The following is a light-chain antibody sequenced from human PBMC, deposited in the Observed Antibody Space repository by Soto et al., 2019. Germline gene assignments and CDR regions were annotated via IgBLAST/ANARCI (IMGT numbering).Light chain of an antibody. CDR1: SSDVGGYNY. V-gene: IGLV2-14*01. CDR3: SSYTSSSTLYV. CDR2: DVS. Sequence: VLTQPASVSGSPGQSITISCTGTSSDVGGYNYVSWYQQHPGKAPKLMIYDVSNRPSGVSNRFSGSKSGNTASLTTSGLQAEDDSDYYCSSYTSSSTLYVFGTGTNVTVL. J-gene: IGLJ1*01.